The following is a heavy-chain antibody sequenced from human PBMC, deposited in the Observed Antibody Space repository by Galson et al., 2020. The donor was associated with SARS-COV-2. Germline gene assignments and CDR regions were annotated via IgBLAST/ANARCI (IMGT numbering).Heavy chain of an antibody. CDR1: GGSISSGDYY. Sequence: SETLSLTCTVSGGSISSGDYYWSCIRQHPGKGLEWIGYIYYSGSTYYNPSLKSRVTISLDTSKNQFSLKVSSVTAADTAVYYCARDPRGYLDYWGQGTLVTVSS. CDR2: IYYSGST. CDR3: ARDPRGYLDY. D-gene: IGHD2-15*01. J-gene: IGHJ4*02. V-gene: IGHV4-31*03.